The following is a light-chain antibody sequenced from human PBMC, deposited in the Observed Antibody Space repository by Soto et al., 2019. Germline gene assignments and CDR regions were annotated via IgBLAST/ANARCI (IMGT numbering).Light chain of an antibody. V-gene: IGLV1-40*01. CDR3: QSYDSSLSHV. Sequence: QSVLTQPPSVSGAPGQRVTISCTGSSSNIGAGYDVQWYQQLPGTAPKLLMYGNKNRPLGVPDRFSGSTSGTSASLAITGLQAEDEADYYCQSYDSSLSHVFGTGTKLTVL. CDR2: GNK. J-gene: IGLJ1*01. CDR1: SSNIGAGYD.